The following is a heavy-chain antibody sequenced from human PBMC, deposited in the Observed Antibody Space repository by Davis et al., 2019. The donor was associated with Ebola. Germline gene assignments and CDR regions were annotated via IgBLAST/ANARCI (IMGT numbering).Heavy chain of an antibody. CDR1: GFTLSGYDM. Sequence: MPGGSLRLSCAASGFTLSGYDMSWVRQSPGKGLEWIGEIYHSGSTNYNPSLKSRVTISVDKSKNQFSLKLSSVTAADTAVYYCARDYYDASGYLYYFDYWGQGTLVTVSS. CDR3: ARDYYDASGYLYYFDY. D-gene: IGHD3-22*01. J-gene: IGHJ4*02. CDR2: IYHSGST. V-gene: IGHV4-4*02.